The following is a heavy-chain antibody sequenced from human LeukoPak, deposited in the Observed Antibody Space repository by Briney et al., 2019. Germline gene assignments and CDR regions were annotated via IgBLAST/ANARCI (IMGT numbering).Heavy chain of an antibody. CDR3: ARDLQCGGDCHYDAFDL. J-gene: IGHJ3*01. V-gene: IGHV3-7*01. D-gene: IGHD2-21*02. CDR2: IKKDGSEK. CDR1: GFTFSNYW. Sequence: GGSLRLSCAGSGFTFSNYWISWVRQAPGKGLEWVANIKKDGSEKYYVDSVKGRFTISRDNAKKSLYLQMNRLRAEDTAVYYCARDLQCGGDCHYDAFDLWGQGTMVSVSS.